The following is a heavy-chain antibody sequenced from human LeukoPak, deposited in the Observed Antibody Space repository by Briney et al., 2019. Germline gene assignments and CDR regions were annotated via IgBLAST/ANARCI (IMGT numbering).Heavy chain of an antibody. Sequence: ASVKVSCKASGYTFATYGFCWVRQAPGHGLGWMGWISANTGKTDYARKFQGRVTMTTDTSTSTAYMELRSLRPDDTAVYYCAKVAGDRMDYWGQGTLLTVSS. J-gene: IGHJ4*02. D-gene: IGHD6-13*01. V-gene: IGHV1-18*01. CDR1: GYTFATYG. CDR2: ISANTGKT. CDR3: AKVAGDRMDY.